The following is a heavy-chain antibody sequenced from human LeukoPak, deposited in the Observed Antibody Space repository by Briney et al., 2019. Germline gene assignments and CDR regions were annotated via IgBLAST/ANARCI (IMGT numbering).Heavy chain of an antibody. J-gene: IGHJ4*02. CDR3: ARPRHDNGDYVGY. CDR2: ISGSGGST. Sequence: GGSLRLSCAVSGFTFSSYVMSWVRQAPGKGLEWVSAISGSGGSTYYADSAKGRFTISRDNSKNTLYLQMNSLRAEDTAVYYCARPRHDNGDYVGYWGQGTLVTVSS. CDR1: GFTFSSYV. D-gene: IGHD4-17*01. V-gene: IGHV3-23*01.